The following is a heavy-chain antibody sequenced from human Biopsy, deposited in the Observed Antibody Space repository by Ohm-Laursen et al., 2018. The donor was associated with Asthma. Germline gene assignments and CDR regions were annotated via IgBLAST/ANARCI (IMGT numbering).Heavy chain of an antibody. CDR3: ARAQDYYDSRGYYRSFDC. CDR2: IYYNGST. CDR1: YGSITSGGYY. Sequence: SQTLSLTWTVSYGSITSGGYYWTWIRQHPGKGLEWIGFIYYNGSTYYNPSLKSRASISIDTSKNQFSLKLSSVTAADTAVYYCARAQDYYDSRGYYRSFDCWGQGTLVTVSS. V-gene: IGHV4-31*02. J-gene: IGHJ4*02. D-gene: IGHD3-22*01.